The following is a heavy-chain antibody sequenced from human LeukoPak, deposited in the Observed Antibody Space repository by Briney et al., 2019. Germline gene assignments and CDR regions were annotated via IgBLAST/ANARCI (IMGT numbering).Heavy chain of an antibody. CDR3: ARIDPSQDY. CDR2: INPNSGDT. V-gene: IGHV1-2*02. J-gene: IGHJ4*02. Sequence: ASMKVSCKASGYSFTGYYMHWVRQAPGQGLEWMGCINPNSGDTNSAQKFQGRVTMTRDASVSTAYMELSGLRSDDTAMYYCARIDPSQDYWGQGTLVTVSS. CDR1: GYSFTGYY.